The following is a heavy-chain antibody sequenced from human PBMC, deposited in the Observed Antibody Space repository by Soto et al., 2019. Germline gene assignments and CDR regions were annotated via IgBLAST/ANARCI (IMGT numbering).Heavy chain of an antibody. Sequence: SETLSLTCTVSGGSIISTDYYWTWIRQPPGKGLEWIGYIYYSGSANYNPSLKSRVTISVHTSSSQFSLELSSVTAADTAVYYCARGLISGSHYSGGWYYFDSWGQGTQVTVSS. D-gene: IGHD1-26*01. CDR2: IYYSGSA. CDR3: ARGLISGSHYSGGWYYFDS. CDR1: GGSIISTDYY. V-gene: IGHV4-30-4*01. J-gene: IGHJ4*02.